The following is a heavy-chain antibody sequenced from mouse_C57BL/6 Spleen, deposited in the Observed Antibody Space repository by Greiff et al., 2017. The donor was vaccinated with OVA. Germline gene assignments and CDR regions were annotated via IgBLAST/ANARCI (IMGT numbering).Heavy chain of an antibody. CDR2: IYPRSGNT. CDR3: ARDDDYDPYAMDY. Sequence: QVQLKESGAELARPGASVKLSCKASGYTFTSYGISWVKQRTGQGLEWIGEIYPRSGNTYYNEKFKGKATLTADKSSSTAYMELRSLTSEDSAVYFCARDDDYDPYAMDYWGQGTSVTVSS. V-gene: IGHV1-81*01. J-gene: IGHJ4*01. CDR1: GYTFTSYG. D-gene: IGHD2-4*01.